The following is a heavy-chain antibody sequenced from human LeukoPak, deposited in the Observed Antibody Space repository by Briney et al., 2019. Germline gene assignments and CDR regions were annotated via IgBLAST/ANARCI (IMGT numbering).Heavy chain of an antibody. CDR3: ARAARSGSSFMYNWFDP. D-gene: IGHD6-25*01. CDR2: ISSNGGST. Sequence: GGSLRLSCAASGFTFSSYAMHWVRQAPGKGLEYVSAISSNGGSTYYANSVKGRFTISRDNSKNTLYLQMGSLRAEDMAVYYCARAARSGSSFMYNWFDPWGQGTLVTVSS. J-gene: IGHJ5*02. V-gene: IGHV3-64*01. CDR1: GFTFSSYA.